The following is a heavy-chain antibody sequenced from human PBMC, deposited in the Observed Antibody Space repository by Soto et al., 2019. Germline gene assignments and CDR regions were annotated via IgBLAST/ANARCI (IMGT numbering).Heavy chain of an antibody. V-gene: IGHV3-9*01. CDR1: GFTFDDYA. D-gene: IGHD6-19*01. CDR3: AKDLGAQWSSGWSLVDY. Sequence: EVQLVESGGGLVQPGRSLRLSCAASGFTFDDYAMHWVRQAPGKVLEWVSGISWNSGSIGYADSVKGRFTISRDNAKNSLYLQRNSLRAEDTALYYCAKDLGAQWSSGWSLVDYWGQGTLVTVSS. J-gene: IGHJ4*02. CDR2: ISWNSGSI.